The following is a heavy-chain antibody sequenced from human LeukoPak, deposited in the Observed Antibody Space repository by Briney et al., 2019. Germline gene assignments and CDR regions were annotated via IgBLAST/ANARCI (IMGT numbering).Heavy chain of an antibody. CDR1: GGSISSYY. D-gene: IGHD1-26*01. CDR3: ARGPPIRKVGATLYYFDY. CDR2: TYYSGST. J-gene: IGHJ4*02. Sequence: PSETLSLTCTVSGGSISSYYWSWIRQPPGKGLEWIGYTYYSGSTNYNPSLKSRVTISVDTSKNQFSLKLSSVTAADTAVYYCARGPPIRKVGATLYYFDYWGQGTLVTVSS. V-gene: IGHV4-59*01.